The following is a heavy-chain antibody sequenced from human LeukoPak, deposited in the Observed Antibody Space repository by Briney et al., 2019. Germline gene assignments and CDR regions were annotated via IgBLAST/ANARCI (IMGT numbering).Heavy chain of an antibody. J-gene: IGHJ6*03. CDR3: ARGVTTYYYMDV. CDR2: MNPNSANT. CDR1: GYTFTSHE. V-gene: IGHV1-8*03. Sequence: ASVKVSCKASGYTFTSHEINWVRQASGQGLEWMGWMNPNSANTGFAEKFQGRVTITRSTSISTVYMELSNLRSEDTAVYYCARGVTTYYYMDVWGKGTTVTVSS. D-gene: IGHD4-17*01.